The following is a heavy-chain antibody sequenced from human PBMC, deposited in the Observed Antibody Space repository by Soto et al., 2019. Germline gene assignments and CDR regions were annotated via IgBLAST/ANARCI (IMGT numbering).Heavy chain of an antibody. CDR1: GYSISSGYY. Sequence: LSLTCAVSGYSISSGYYWGWIRQPPGKGLEWIGSIYHSGSTYYNPSLKSRVTISVDTSKNQFSLKLSSVTAADTAVYYCARGIVGASPTSYYFDYWGQGTLVTVSS. CDR2: IYHSGST. J-gene: IGHJ4*02. V-gene: IGHV4-38-2*01. CDR3: ARGIVGASPTSYYFDY. D-gene: IGHD1-26*01.